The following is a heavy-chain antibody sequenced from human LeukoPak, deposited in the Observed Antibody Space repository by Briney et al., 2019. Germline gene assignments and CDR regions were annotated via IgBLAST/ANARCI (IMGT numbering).Heavy chain of an antibody. CDR1: GFTFSSYG. V-gene: IGHV3-30*18. CDR3: AKDRGPRWLQSKGSDY. CDR2: ISYDGSNK. J-gene: IGHJ4*02. Sequence: GRSLRLSCAASGFTFSSYGMHWVRQAPGKGLEWVAVISYDGSNKYYADSVKGRFTISRDNSKNTLYLQMNSLRAEDTAVYYCAKDRGPRWLQSKGSDYWGQGTLVTVSS. D-gene: IGHD5-24*01.